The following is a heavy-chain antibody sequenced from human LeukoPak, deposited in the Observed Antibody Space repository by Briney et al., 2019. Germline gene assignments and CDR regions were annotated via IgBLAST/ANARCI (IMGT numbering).Heavy chain of an antibody. CDR2: IIPIFGTA. CDR3: ARPSRKMATMDYFDY. D-gene: IGHD5-24*01. J-gene: IGHJ4*02. V-gene: IGHV1-69*13. CDR1: GGTFSSYA. Sequence: SVKVSCKASGGTFSSYAISWVRQAPGQGLEWMGGIIPIFGTANYAQKFQGRVTITADESTSTAYMELSSLRSEDTAVYYCARPSRKMATMDYFDYWGQGTLVTVSS.